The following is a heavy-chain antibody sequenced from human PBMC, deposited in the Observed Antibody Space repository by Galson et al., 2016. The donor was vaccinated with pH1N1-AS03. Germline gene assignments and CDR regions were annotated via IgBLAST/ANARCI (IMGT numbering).Heavy chain of an antibody. D-gene: IGHD3-3*01. CDR3: VRGSGYYFDS. V-gene: IGHV3-33*01. CDR1: GFALRTYD. Sequence: LRLSCAASGFALRTYDMHWVRQAPGKGLEWVGINRYYGSSEYYGDSMKGRISISRDNSQNTISLQMNSLRVEDTAVYYCVRGSGYYFDSWGQGTLVIVSS. J-gene: IGHJ4*02. CDR2: NRYYGSSE.